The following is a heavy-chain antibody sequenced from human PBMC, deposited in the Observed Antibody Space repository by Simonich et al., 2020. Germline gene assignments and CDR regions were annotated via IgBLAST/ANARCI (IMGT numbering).Heavy chain of an antibody. J-gene: IGHJ6*02. CDR1: GYSISSGYY. CDR3: ARVGYSNYYYYGMDV. V-gene: IGHV4-38-2*01. CDR2: IFHIGST. Sequence: QVQLQESGPGLVKPSETLSLTCAVSGYSISSGYYWGWIRQPPGKGLEWIGSIFHIGSTDDNPSLKSRVNISVDTSRNQFSLKLSSVTAADTAVYYCARVGYSNYYYYGMDVWGQGTTVTVSS. D-gene: IGHD6-13*01.